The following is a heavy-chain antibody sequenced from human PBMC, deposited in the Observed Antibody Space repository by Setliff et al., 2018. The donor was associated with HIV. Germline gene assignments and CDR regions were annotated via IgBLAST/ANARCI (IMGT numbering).Heavy chain of an antibody. V-gene: IGHV3-11*04. CDR2: ISSSGSTI. D-gene: IGHD6-19*01. Sequence: PGGSLRLSCATSGFIFSDYFMSWIRQAPGKGLEWVSYISSSGSTIYYADSVKGRFTISRDNAKNSLYLQMNSLRAEDTAVYYCAKDHSSGSYYYYGMDVWGQGTTVTVSS. CDR1: GFIFSDYF. CDR3: AKDHSSGSYYYYGMDV. J-gene: IGHJ6*02.